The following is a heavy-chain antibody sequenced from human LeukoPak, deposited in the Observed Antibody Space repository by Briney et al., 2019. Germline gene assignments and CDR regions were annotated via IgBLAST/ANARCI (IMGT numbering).Heavy chain of an antibody. V-gene: IGHV3-20*04. CDR1: GFTFEDYG. J-gene: IGHJ5*02. D-gene: IGHD4-17*01. CDR2: VNWNGGGR. CDR3: ARDAVPSGRSWFDP. Sequence: GGSLRLSCAASGFTFEDYGMNWVRQVPGKGPDLDWGVNWNGGGRRYADSVKGRFSISRDNAKNSLYLQMNSLRVDDTAFYYCARDAVPSGRSWFDPWGQGTLVTVSS.